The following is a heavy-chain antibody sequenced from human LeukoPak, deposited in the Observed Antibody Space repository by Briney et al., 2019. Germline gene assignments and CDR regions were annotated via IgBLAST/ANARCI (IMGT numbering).Heavy chain of an antibody. CDR1: GFTFDDYG. J-gene: IGHJ6*04. D-gene: IGHD3-10*02. Sequence: GGSLRLSCAASGFTFDDYGMSWVRQAPGKGLEWVSGINWNGGSTGYADSVKGRFTISRDNAKNSLYLQMNSLRAEDTALYYCAELGITMIGGVWGKGTTVTISS. CDR2: INWNGGST. V-gene: IGHV3-20*04. CDR3: AELGITMIGGV.